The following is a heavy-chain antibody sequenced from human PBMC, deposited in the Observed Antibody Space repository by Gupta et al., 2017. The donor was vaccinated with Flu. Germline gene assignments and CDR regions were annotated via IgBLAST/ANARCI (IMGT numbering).Heavy chain of an antibody. Sequence: EVQLLESGGGLVQPGGSLRLSCAASGFTFSTYAMSWVRQAPGKGLVWVSGISGSGGFTYYADSVKGRFTISRDNSKNTLYLQMNSLRAEDTAVYYCATDYSDSSGYLSFDYWGQGTLVTVSS. J-gene: IGHJ4*02. CDR3: ATDYSDSSGYLSFDY. D-gene: IGHD3-22*01. V-gene: IGHV3-23*01. CDR1: GFTFSTYA. CDR2: ISGSGGFT.